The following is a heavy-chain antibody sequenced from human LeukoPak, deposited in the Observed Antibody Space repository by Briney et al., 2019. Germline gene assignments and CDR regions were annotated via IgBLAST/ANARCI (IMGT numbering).Heavy chain of an antibody. J-gene: IGHJ6*03. D-gene: IGHD3-22*01. CDR3: ARWGGYSYMDV. CDR1: GGSFSGYY. V-gene: IGHV4-34*01. CDR2: INHSGST. Sequence: SETLSLTCAVYGGSFSGYYWSWVRQPPGKGLEWIGEINHSGSTNYNPSLKSRVTISADTSKNQFSLKLSSVTAADTAVYYCARWGGYSYMDVWGKGTTVTVSS.